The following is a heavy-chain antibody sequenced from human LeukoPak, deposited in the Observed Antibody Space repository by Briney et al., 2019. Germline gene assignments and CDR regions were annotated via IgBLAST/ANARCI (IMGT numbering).Heavy chain of an antibody. CDR2: ISYDGYNK. V-gene: IGHV3-30-3*01. CDR1: GFTFSRYA. Sequence: GGSLRLSCAASGFTFSRYAMHWVRQAPGKGLEWVAVISYDGYNKYYADSVKGRFTISRDNSKNTLYLQMNSLRAEDTAVYYCAKVGGRPGYSSGWYVDYFDYWGQGTLVTVSS. CDR3: AKVGGRPGYSSGWYVDYFDY. D-gene: IGHD6-19*01. J-gene: IGHJ4*02.